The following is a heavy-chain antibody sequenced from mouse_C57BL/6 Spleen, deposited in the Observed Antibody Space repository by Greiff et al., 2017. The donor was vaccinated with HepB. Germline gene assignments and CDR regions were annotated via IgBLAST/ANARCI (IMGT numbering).Heavy chain of an antibody. V-gene: IGHV5-16*01. D-gene: IGHD1-1*01. CDR2: INYDGSST. CDR3: ARVPAYAFDY. CDR1: GFTFSDYY. Sequence: EVKLMESEGGLVQPGSSMKLSCTASGFTFSDYYMAWVRQVPEKGLEWVANINYDGSSTYYLDSLKSRFIISRDNAKNILYLQMSSLKSEDTATYYCARVPAYAFDYWGQGTTLTVSS. J-gene: IGHJ2*01.